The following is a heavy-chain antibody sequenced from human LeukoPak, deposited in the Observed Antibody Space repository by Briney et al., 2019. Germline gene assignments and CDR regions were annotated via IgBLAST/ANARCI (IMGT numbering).Heavy chain of an antibody. D-gene: IGHD4-17*01. CDR2: ITGSGRGT. CDR1: GLTFSNYA. Sequence: PGGSLRLSCTASGLTFSNYATTWVRQAPGKGLEWVSSITGSGRGTYYADAVKGRFSVSRDNSQNTVFLHMNSLRADDTAVYYCSKDPNGDYVGAFDMWGPGTMVTVSS. V-gene: IGHV3-23*01. J-gene: IGHJ3*02. CDR3: SKDPNGDYVGAFDM.